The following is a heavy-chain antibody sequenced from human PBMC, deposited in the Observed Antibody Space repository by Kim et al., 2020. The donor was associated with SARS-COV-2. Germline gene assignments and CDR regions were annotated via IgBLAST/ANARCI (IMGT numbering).Heavy chain of an antibody. V-gene: IGHV1-69*13. CDR3: ARGSDYYDSSGYNRDSDAFDI. Sequence: SVKVSCKASGGTFSSYAISWVRQAPGQGLEWMGGIIPIFGTANYAQKFQGRVTITADESTSTAYMELSSLRSEDTAVYYCARGSDYYDSSGYNRDSDAFDIWGQGTMVTVSS. CDR1: GGTFSSYA. J-gene: IGHJ3*02. D-gene: IGHD3-22*01. CDR2: IIPIFGTA.